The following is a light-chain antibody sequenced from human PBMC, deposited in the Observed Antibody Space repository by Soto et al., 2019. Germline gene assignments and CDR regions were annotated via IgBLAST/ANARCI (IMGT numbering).Light chain of an antibody. J-gene: IGLJ1*01. CDR3: QSYDGSLGV. V-gene: IGLV1-40*01. Sequence: QPVLTQPPSVSGAPGQRVTISCTGSSSNIGAGYDVHWYQQLPGTAPKLLIFGHSNRPSGVPDRFSGSKSGTSASLAITGLQAEDEADYYCQSYDGSLGVFGTGTQLTVL. CDR2: GHS. CDR1: SSNIGAGYD.